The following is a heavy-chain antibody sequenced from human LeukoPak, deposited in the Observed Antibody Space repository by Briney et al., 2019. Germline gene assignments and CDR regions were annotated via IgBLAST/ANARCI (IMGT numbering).Heavy chain of an antibody. D-gene: IGHD3-10*01. Sequence: GGSLRLSCAASGFTFSDYWMSWVRHAPGKGLEWVSGISWNSGSLDYADSVKGRFTISRDNAKNSLYLQMSSLRPEDTALYYCAKDYGSGVPYWYFDLWGRGTLVTVSS. CDR1: GFTFSDYW. CDR3: AKDYGSGVPYWYFDL. CDR2: ISWNSGSL. J-gene: IGHJ2*01. V-gene: IGHV3-9*01.